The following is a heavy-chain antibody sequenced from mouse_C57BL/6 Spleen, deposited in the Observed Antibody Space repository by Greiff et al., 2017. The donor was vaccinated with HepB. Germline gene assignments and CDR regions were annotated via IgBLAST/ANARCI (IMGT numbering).Heavy chain of an antibody. J-gene: IGHJ3*01. Sequence: EVQGVESGGGLVQPGGSMKLSCAASGFTFSDAWMDWVRQSPEKGLEWVAEIRNKANNHATYYAESVKGRFTISRDDSKSSVYLQMNSLRAEDTGIYYCTRPTMVTTFAYWGQGTLVTVSA. CDR3: TRPTMVTTFAY. CDR1: GFTFSDAW. V-gene: IGHV6-6*01. CDR2: IRNKANNHAT. D-gene: IGHD2-9*01.